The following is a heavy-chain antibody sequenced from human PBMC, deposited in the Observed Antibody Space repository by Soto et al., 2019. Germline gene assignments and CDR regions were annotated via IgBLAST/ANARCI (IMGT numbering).Heavy chain of an antibody. CDR3: AIAVGLGAAAVDY. Sequence: QLQLQESGSGLVKPLQTLSLTCAVSGGSISSGGYSWSWIRQPPGKGLEWIGYIYHSRRTYYNPYLRSRVTIAVDRSKNQFSLNLSSVTAADTAVYYCAIAVGLGAAAVDYWVQGTLVTVSS. CDR2: IYHSRRT. CDR1: GGSISSGGYS. D-gene: IGHD6-25*01. J-gene: IGHJ4*02. V-gene: IGHV4-30-2*01.